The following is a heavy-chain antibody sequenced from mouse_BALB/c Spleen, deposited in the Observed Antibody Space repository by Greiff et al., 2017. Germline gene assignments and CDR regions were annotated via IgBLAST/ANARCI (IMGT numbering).Heavy chain of an antibody. Sequence: DVQLQESGGGLVQPGGSLKLSCAASGFTFSSYTMSWVRQTPEKRLEWVAYISNGGGSTYYPDTVKGRFTISRDNAKNTLYLQMSSLKSEDTAMYYCARQAYYAMDYWGQGTSVTVSS. J-gene: IGHJ4*01. CDR2: ISNGGGST. V-gene: IGHV5-12-2*01. CDR3: ARQAYYAMDY. CDR1: GFTFSSYT.